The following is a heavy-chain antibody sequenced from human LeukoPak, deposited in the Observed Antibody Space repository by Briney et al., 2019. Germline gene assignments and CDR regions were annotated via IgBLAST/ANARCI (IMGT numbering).Heavy chain of an antibody. D-gene: IGHD1-26*01. CDR3: ASGGYSGSYWMLVDY. CDR1: GGSFSGYY. Sequence: SETLSLTCAVYGGSFSGYYWSWIRQPPGKGLEWIGEINHSGSTNYNPSLKSRVTISVDTSKNQFSLKLSSVTAADTAVYYCASGGYSGSYWMLVDYWGQRTLVTVSS. CDR2: INHSGST. V-gene: IGHV4-34*01. J-gene: IGHJ4*02.